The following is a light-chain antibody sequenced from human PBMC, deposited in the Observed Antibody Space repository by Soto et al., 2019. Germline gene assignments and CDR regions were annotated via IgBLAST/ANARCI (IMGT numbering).Light chain of an antibody. CDR2: EGT. J-gene: IGLJ1*01. CDR3: NSYTIISAPFV. V-gene: IGLV2-14*02. Sequence: QSVLTQPASVSGSPGQSITISCTGTNNLVSWYQQHPGKAPKVVVYEGTKRPSGVSNRFSGSNSGGTASLTISGLQAKDEADYYCNSYTIISAPFVFGAGTKVTVL. CDR1: NNL.